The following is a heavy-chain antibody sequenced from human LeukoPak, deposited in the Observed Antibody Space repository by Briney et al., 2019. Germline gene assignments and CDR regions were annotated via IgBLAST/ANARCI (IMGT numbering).Heavy chain of an antibody. Sequence: GGSLRLSCGASGFTFSSSAMHWVRQGPSKGLEWVAYIAHHGNNKYYADSVKGRFTISRDNSKGSLYLQMNSLRADDTAVYYCAKDGSWSCTDWGQGTLVRVSS. CDR2: IAHHGNNK. V-gene: IGHV3-30*02. J-gene: IGHJ4*02. CDR1: GFTFSSSA. CDR3: AKDGSWSCTD. D-gene: IGHD2-8*02.